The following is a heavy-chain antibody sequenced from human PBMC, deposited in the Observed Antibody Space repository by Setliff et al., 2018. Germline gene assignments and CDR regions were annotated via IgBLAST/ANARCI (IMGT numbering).Heavy chain of an antibody. CDR1: GFPFSISS. CDR2: ISDSSFHI. J-gene: IGHJ3*02. CDR3: ARSAANGGHDPFDI. V-gene: IGHV3-21*01. D-gene: IGHD6-25*01. Sequence: GESLKISCAASGFPFSISSMHWVRQAPGKGLEWVSSISDSSFHIYYRDSVKGRFTIFRDNAKNSLYLQMNSLRADDTAVYYCARSAANGGHDPFDIWGQGTMVTGSS.